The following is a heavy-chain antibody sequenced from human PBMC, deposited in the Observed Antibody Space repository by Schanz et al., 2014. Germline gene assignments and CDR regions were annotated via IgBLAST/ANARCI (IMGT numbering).Heavy chain of an antibody. CDR3: ATLDYADSVS. CDR1: GGTFSRLT. Sequence: QVQLVQSGADVKKPGSSVRVSCKASGGTFSRLTFSWVRQAPGQGLEWMGRVIPILGVTHYAQKFQGRATITADKSTTTAYMELNSLNSDDTAVYYCATLDYADSVSWGQGTLVTVSS. CDR2: VIPILGVT. J-gene: IGHJ5*02. D-gene: IGHD4-17*01. V-gene: IGHV1-69*02.